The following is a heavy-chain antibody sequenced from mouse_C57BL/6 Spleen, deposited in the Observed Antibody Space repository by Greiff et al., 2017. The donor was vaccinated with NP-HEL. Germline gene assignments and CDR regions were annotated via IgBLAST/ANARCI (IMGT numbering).Heavy chain of an antibody. V-gene: IGHV1-4*01. CDR2: INPSSGYT. D-gene: IGHD2-4*01. J-gene: IGHJ4*01. CDR3: ARYDYDVRYAMDY. Sequence: VQLQQSGAELARPGASVKMSCKASGYTFTSYTMHWVKQRPGQGLEWIGYINPSSGYTKYNQKFKDKATLTADKSSSTAYMQLSSLTSEDSAVYYCARYDYDVRYAMDYWGQGTSVTVSS. CDR1: GYTFTSYT.